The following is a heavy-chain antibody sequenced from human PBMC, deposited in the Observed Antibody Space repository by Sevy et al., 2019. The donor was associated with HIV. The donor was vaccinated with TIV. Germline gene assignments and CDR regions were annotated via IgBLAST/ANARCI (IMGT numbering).Heavy chain of an antibody. CDR2: IYSGGST. D-gene: IGHD6-19*01. CDR1: GFTVSSNY. J-gene: IGHJ4*02. Sequence: GSLRLSCAASGFTVSSNYMSWVRQAPGKGLEWVSVIYSGGSTYYADSVKGRFTISRDNSKNTLYLQMNSLRAEDTAVYYCARDQRVLAGTGGFDYWGQGTLVTVSS. V-gene: IGHV3-53*01. CDR3: ARDQRVLAGTGGFDY.